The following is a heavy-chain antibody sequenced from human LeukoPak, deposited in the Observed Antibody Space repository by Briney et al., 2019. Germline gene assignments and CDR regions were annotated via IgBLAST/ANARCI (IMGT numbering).Heavy chain of an antibody. J-gene: IGHJ3*02. Sequence: GGSLRLSCAASGFTFSSYAMSWVRQAPGKGLEWVSAISGSGGSTSYADSVKGRFTISRDNSKNTMYLQTNSLRDEDTAVYCCAKDSGSFDIWGQGTMVTVSS. V-gene: IGHV3-23*01. CDR1: GFTFSSYA. CDR2: ISGSGGST. CDR3: AKDSGSFDI.